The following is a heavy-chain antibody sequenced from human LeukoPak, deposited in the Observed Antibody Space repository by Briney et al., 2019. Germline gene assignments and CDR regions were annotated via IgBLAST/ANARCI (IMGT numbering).Heavy chain of an antibody. CDR3: ARALSGCILCFDY. D-gene: IGHD6-19*01. CDR2: FDPEDGET. CDR1: GYTLTELS. J-gene: IGHJ4*02. Sequence: GASVKVSCKVSGYTLTELSMHWVRQAPGKGLEWMGGFDPEDGETIYAQKFQGRVTMTRNTSMNTAYMELTSLTSDDTAVYYCARALSGCILCFDYWGQGTLVTVSS. V-gene: IGHV1-24*01.